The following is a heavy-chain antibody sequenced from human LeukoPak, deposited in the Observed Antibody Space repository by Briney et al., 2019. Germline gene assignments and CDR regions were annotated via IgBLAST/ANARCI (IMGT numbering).Heavy chain of an antibody. CDR2: IYYSGST. CDR3: AREEHSSGYYIPVRDY. Sequence: LPGCLFVTWTETVVSINSSSYYGGWIRQPPRKGLEWIGSIYYSGSTYYNPSLKSRVTISVDTSKNQFSLKLRSVTAADTAVYYCAREEHSSGYYIPVRDYWGQGTLVTVSS. V-gene: IGHV4-39*07. D-gene: IGHD3-22*01. J-gene: IGHJ4*02. CDR1: VVSINSSSYY.